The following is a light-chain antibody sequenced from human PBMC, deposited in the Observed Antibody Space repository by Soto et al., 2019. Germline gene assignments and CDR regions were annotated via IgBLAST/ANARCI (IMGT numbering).Light chain of an antibody. CDR2: GAS. J-gene: IGKJ1*01. CDR1: QSVSSN. V-gene: IGKV3-15*01. Sequence: EIVMTQSPATLSVSPGERATLSCRASQSVSSNLAWYQQKPGQAPRLLIYGASTRATGIPARFSGSGSGTTFTLTISSLQSEDFAVYYCQQYNKWPPTWTFGKGTKVEIK. CDR3: QQYNKWPPTWT.